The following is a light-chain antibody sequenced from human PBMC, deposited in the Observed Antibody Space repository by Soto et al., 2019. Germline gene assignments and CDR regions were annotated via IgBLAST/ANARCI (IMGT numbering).Light chain of an antibody. V-gene: IGKV4-1*01. CDR3: QQYGGLPLT. CDR1: HRVYFRSNDDNY. CDR2: WAS. J-gene: IGKJ4*01. Sequence: CKCYHRVYFRSNDDNYLAWYQHKPGQPPTVLISWASIQGSGVPARFRGSGAGTDFTLTITSRQQAEEATVYCRQQYGGLPLTFGRGTKVDIK.